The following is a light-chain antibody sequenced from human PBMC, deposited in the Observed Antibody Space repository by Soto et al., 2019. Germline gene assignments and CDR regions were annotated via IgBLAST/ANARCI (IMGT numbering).Light chain of an antibody. CDR3: QQSLTSPYT. Sequence: DIQMTQSPSSLSASVRDRVTITCRASQTISTHLNWYQQKPGKAPKLLIYAASTLQSGVPSRFSGSGSGTDFTLTMNSLQPEDCATYYCQQSLTSPYTFGQGTKLEIK. CDR1: QTISTH. V-gene: IGKV1-39*01. J-gene: IGKJ2*01. CDR2: AAS.